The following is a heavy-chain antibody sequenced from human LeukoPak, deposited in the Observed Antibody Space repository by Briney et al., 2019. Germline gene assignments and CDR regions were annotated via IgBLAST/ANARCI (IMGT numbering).Heavy chain of an antibody. CDR3: ARTYGSGSYDFDY. CDR2: INPNSGGT. V-gene: IGHV1-2*02. Sequence: ASVKVSCKASGYTFTSYYMHWVRQAPGQGLEWMGWINPNSGGTNYAQKFQGRVAMTRDTSISTAYMELSRLRSDDTAVYYCARTYGSGSYDFDYWGQGTLVTVSS. D-gene: IGHD3-10*01. CDR1: GYTFTSYY. J-gene: IGHJ4*02.